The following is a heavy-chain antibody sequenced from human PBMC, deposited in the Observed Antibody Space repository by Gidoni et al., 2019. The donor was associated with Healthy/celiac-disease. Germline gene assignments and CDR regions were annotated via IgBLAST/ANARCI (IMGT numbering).Heavy chain of an antibody. Sequence: LQLQESGPGLVKPSETLSLTCTVSAGSISSSSYYWGWIRQPPGKGLEWIGSIYYSGITYYNPSLKSRVTISVDTSKNQFSLKLSSVTAADTAVYYCARRGLAARGWYFDLWGRGTLVTVSS. CDR1: AGSISSSSYY. V-gene: IGHV4-39*01. D-gene: IGHD6-6*01. CDR3: ARRGLAARGWYFDL. CDR2: IYYSGIT. J-gene: IGHJ2*01.